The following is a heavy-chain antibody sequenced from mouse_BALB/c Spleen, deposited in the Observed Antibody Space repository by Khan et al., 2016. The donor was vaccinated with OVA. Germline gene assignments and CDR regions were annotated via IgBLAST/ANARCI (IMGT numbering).Heavy chain of an antibody. D-gene: IGHD2-14*01. CDR2: IYPFNDDT. V-gene: IGHV1S136*01. CDR1: GYTFTSYV. Sequence: VQLKESGPELVKPGASVKMSCEASGYTFTSYVIHWVKQKPGQGLEWIGYIYPFNDDTKYNEKFKGKATLTSDTSSSTAYMELRSLTSEDSEVYYCAKNYRYDVYFDYWGQGTTLTVSS. J-gene: IGHJ2*01. CDR3: AKNYRYDVYFDY.